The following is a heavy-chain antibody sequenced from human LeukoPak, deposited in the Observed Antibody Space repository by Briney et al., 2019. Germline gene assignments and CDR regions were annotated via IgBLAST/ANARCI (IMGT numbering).Heavy chain of an antibody. CDR3: VRDRNWAFDY. D-gene: IGHD7-27*01. CDR2: INTKSKTI. CDR1: GDSISSAS. Sequence: ETLSLTCTVFGDSISSASFYWGWIRQPPGKGLEWVSFINTKSKTIYYADSVKGRFTISRDNGKSSLYLQMNSLRAEDTALYYCVRDRNWAFDYWGQGTLVTVSS. J-gene: IGHJ4*02. V-gene: IGHV3-48*01.